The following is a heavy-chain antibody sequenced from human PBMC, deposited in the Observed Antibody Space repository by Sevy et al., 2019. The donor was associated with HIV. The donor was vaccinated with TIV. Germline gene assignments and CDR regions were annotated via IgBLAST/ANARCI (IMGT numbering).Heavy chain of an antibody. J-gene: IGHJ4*02. Sequence: GGSLRLSCAASAFTFSDYYMSWIRQAPGKGLEWVSYISSSGSTIYYADSVKGRFTISRDNAKNSLYLQMNSLRAEDTAVYYCARDHMIPLYYDYVWGSYRYPDYWGQGTLVTVSS. V-gene: IGHV3-11*01. CDR2: ISSSGSTI. CDR3: ARDHMIPLYYDYVWGSYRYPDY. D-gene: IGHD3-16*02. CDR1: AFTFSDYY.